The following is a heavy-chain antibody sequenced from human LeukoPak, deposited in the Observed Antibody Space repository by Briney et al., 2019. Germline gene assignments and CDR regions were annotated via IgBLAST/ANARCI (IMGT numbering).Heavy chain of an antibody. CDR1: GGSISSGDYY. CDR3: ARDVGNDYGDYVNNWFGP. Sequence: PSETLSLTCTVAGGSISSGDYYWSWIRQPPGKGLEWIGYIYYSGSTYYNPSLKSRVTISVDTSKNQFSLKLSSVTAADTAVYYCARDVGNDYGDYVNNWFGPWGQGTLVTVSS. V-gene: IGHV4-30-4*01. J-gene: IGHJ5*02. CDR2: IYYSGST. D-gene: IGHD4-17*01.